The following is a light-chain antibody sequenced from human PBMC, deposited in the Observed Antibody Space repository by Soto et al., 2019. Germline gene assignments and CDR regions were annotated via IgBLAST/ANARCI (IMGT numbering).Light chain of an antibody. V-gene: IGLV2-14*01. Sequence: QSALTQPASVSGSPGQSITISCTGTNSDVGGYNYVSWYQQHPGKAPKLVIYEVSDRPSGVSNRFSGSKSGNTASLTISGLQAEDEADYYCSSYTGRTTLDVFGTGTKLTVL. CDR2: EVS. CDR1: NSDVGGYNY. CDR3: SSYTGRTTLDV. J-gene: IGLJ1*01.